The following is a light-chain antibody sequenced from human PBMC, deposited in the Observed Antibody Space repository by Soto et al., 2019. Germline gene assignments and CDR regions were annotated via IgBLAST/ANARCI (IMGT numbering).Light chain of an antibody. CDR2: STS. CDR1: QTVSTTY. CDR3: QQYGSSPWT. J-gene: IGKJ1*01. Sequence: EILLTQSPGALSLSPGERATLSCRASQTVSTTYFAWYQQKPGQAPRLLIYSTSSRATGIPDRFSGSGSGTDFTLTISRLEPEDFAVYYCQQYGSSPWTFGQGTKVDIK. V-gene: IGKV3-20*01.